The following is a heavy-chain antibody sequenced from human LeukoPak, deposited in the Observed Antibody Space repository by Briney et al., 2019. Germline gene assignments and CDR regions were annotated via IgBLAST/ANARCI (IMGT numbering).Heavy chain of an antibody. Sequence: GGSLRLSCAASGFSFSTYSMIWVRQAPGKGLEWVSSVSGTSEYISYADSVRGRFTISRDNSKNTVYLQMNSVRAEDTAVYYCARWYSSGWYSDYWGQGTLVTVSS. D-gene: IGHD6-19*01. V-gene: IGHV3-21*06. CDR3: ARWYSSGWYSDY. J-gene: IGHJ4*02. CDR1: GFSFSTYS. CDR2: VSGTSEYI.